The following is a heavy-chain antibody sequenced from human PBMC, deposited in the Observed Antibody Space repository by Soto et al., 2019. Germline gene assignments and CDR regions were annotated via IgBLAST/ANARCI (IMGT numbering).Heavy chain of an antibody. CDR3: ARDGAAPRDWYFDL. CDR1: GFTFSHCG. J-gene: IGHJ2*01. Sequence: QVQLVESGGGVVQPGRSLRLSCVASGFTFSHCGMHWVRQAPGEGLEWVTFIKYDGSDKYYADSVRGRFTISRDDSKNALYLQMNSLRAEDRAVYYCARDGAAPRDWYFDLWGRGTLVTVSP. CDR2: IKYDGSDK. D-gene: IGHD6-25*01. V-gene: IGHV3-33*01.